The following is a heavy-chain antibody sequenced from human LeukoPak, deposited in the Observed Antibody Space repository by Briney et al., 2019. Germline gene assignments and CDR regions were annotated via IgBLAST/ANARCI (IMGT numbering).Heavy chain of an antibody. V-gene: IGHV3-23*01. CDR1: GFTFSSYA. CDR3: ARDSSHYLGSSDY. CDR2: ISESGDVT. J-gene: IGHJ4*02. Sequence: GGSLRLSCAASGFTFSSYAMSWVRQAPGKGLEWVSVISESGDVTHYADSMEGRFTISRDNTKNTLNLQMNGLRDEDTAIYYCARDSSHYLGSSDYWGQGALVTVSS. D-gene: IGHD6-6*01.